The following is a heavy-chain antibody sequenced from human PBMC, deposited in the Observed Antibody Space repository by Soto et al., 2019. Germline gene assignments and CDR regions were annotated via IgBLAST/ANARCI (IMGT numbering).Heavy chain of an antibody. CDR3: ARVYGSYGMDV. Sequence: QVQLVESGGGVVQPGRSQRLSCAASGFTFRSYGMQWVRQAPGKGLEGVALIWYDGSNKYYADSVKGRFTISRDNSKNTLYLQMNSLRAEDTAVYYWARVYGSYGMDVWGKGTTVTVSS. V-gene: IGHV3-33*01. J-gene: IGHJ6*04. CDR2: IWYDGSNK. CDR1: GFTFRSYG. D-gene: IGHD3-10*01.